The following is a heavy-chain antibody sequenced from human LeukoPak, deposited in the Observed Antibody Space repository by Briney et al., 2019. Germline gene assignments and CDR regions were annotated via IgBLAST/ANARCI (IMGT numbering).Heavy chain of an antibody. CDR3: ARGVARVTTYDY. Sequence: SETLSLTCNVSGYSIGSGYYWAWIRQPPGKGLEWIGNFHHSGGIYYNPSLKSRVTISVDTSKNQLSLNLRSVTAADTAVYYCARGVARVTTYDYWGQGTLVTVSS. V-gene: IGHV4-38-2*02. J-gene: IGHJ4*02. CDR2: FHHSGGI. D-gene: IGHD4-17*01. CDR1: GYSIGSGYY.